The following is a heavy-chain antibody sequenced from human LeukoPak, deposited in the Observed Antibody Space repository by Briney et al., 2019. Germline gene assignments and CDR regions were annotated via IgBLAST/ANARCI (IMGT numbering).Heavy chain of an antibody. CDR2: IYHSGST. Sequence: SETLSLTCSVSGGSLSSGGYSWSWIRQPPGKGLEWIGYIYHSGSTYYNPSLKSRVTISVDRSKNQFSLKLSSVTAADTAVYYCARGYQAPGYYFDYWGQGTLVTVSS. V-gene: IGHV4-30-2*01. CDR1: GGSLSSGGYS. D-gene: IGHD2-2*01. J-gene: IGHJ4*02. CDR3: ARGYQAPGYYFDY.